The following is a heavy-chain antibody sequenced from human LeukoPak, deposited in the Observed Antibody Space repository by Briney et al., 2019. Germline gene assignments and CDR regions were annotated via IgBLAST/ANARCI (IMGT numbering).Heavy chain of an antibody. J-gene: IGHJ4*02. D-gene: IGHD5-24*01. V-gene: IGHV1-2*02. CDR1: GYTFTGYY. CDR2: INPNSGGT. Sequence: ASVKVSCKASGYTFTGYYMYWVRQAPGQGLEWVGWINPNSGGTNYAQKFQGRATMARDTSISTAYMELSRLRSDDTAVYYCARVSLATMNLDYWGQGTLVTVSS. CDR3: ARVSLATMNLDY.